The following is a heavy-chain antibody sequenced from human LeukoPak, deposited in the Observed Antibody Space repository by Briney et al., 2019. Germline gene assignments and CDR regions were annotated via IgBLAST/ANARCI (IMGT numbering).Heavy chain of an antibody. CDR1: GYTFTSYD. V-gene: IGHV1-8*01. CDR3: ARWSTGHSSRWPYYYYYMDV. D-gene: IGHD6-13*01. CDR2: MNPNSGNT. J-gene: IGHJ6*03. Sequence: ASVKVACKASGYTFTSYDINWVRQATGQGLEWMGWMNPNSGNTGYAQKFQGRVTMTRNTSISTAYMELSSLRSEATAVYYCARWSTGHSSRWPYYYYYMDVWGKGTTVTVSS.